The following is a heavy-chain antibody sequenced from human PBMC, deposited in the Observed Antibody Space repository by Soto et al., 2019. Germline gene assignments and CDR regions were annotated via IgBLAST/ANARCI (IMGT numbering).Heavy chain of an antibody. CDR2: ISYDGSNK. D-gene: IGHD2-8*01. J-gene: IGHJ4*02. V-gene: IGHV3-30*18. CDR1: GFTFSSYG. CDR3: AKDEGYCTNGVCYKFDY. Sequence: SLRLSCAASGFTFSSYGVHWVRQAPGKGLEWVAVISYDGSNKYYADSVKGRFTISRDNSKNTLYLQMNSLRAEDTAVYYCAKDEGYCTNGVCYKFDYWGQGTLVTVSA.